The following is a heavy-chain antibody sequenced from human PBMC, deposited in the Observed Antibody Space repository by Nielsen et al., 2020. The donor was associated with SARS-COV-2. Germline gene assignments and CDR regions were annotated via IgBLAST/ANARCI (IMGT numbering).Heavy chain of an antibody. CDR3: ARQVPIPVAANGWFDP. Sequence: SETLSLTCSVSGGSIRNGDYYWVWIRQPPGRGLEWIGSLSSSGSSYYNPSLKSRATMSVDMSKNQFSLRLTSVTAADTSIYYCARQVPIPVAANGWFDPWGQGTLVIVSS. J-gene: IGHJ5*02. D-gene: IGHD6-19*01. CDR2: LSSSGSS. CDR1: GGSIRNGDYY. V-gene: IGHV4-39*01.